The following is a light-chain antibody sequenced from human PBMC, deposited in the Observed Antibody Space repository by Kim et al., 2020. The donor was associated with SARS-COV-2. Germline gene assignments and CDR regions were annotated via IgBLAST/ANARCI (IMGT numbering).Light chain of an antibody. Sequence: ASVGDIVTITCRASQGISSDLAWYQQKPGKAPNLLIYAASTLQSGVPSRFSGSGSGTDFTLTISSLQPEDFATYSCQQLHSYPLTFGPGTKVDIK. CDR3: QQLHSYPLT. CDR1: QGISSD. CDR2: AAS. J-gene: IGKJ3*01. V-gene: IGKV1-9*01.